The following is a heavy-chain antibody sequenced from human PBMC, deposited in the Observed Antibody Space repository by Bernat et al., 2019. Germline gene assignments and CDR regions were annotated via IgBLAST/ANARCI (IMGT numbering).Heavy chain of an antibody. D-gene: IGHD3-22*01. Sequence: EVQLLESGGGLVQPGGSLRISCAASGFTFSRYAMSWVRQAPGKGVEWVSAISGSGGSTNYADSVKGRFTISSDNSKNTLYLHMNSLRAEDTAEYYCAKEKHSNTYYYVVDFDYWGQGTLVTVSS. V-gene: IGHV3-23*01. CDR1: GFTFSRYA. CDR3: AKEKHSNTYYYVVDFDY. CDR2: ISGSGGST. J-gene: IGHJ4*02.